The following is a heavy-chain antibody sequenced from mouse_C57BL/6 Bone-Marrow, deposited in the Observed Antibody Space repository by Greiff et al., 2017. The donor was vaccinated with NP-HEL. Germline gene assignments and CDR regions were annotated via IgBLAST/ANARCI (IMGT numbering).Heavy chain of an antibody. V-gene: IGHV1-20*01. CDR2: INPYNGDT. CDR1: GYSFTGYF. Sequence: EVQLQQSGPELVKPGDSVKISCKASGYSFTGYFMNWVMQSHGKSLEWIGRINPYNGDTCYNQKFKGKATLTVDKYSSTAHTELLCLPSEDSAVYYCASRYDYDASPFAYWGQGTLVTVSA. CDR3: ASRYDYDASPFAY. J-gene: IGHJ3*01. D-gene: IGHD2-4*01.